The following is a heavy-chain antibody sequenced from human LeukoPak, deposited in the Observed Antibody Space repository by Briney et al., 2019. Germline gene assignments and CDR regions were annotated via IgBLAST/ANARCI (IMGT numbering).Heavy chain of an antibody. Sequence: GGSLRLSCAASGFTFSSYSMNWVRQAPGKGLEWVSYISSSSSTIYYADSVKGRFTISRDNAKNTLYLQMNSLRAEDTAVYYCAKVYWGSWLGDAFDIWGQGTMVTVSS. CDR1: GFTFSSYS. CDR2: ISSSSSTI. J-gene: IGHJ3*02. D-gene: IGHD6-13*01. V-gene: IGHV3-48*01. CDR3: AKVYWGSWLGDAFDI.